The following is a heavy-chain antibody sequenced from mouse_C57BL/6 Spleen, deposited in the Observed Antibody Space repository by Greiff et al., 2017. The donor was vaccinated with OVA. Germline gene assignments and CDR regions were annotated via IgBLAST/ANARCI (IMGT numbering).Heavy chain of an antibody. CDR1: GFNIKDYY. CDR2: IDPEDGDT. Sequence: EVQLQQSGAELVRPGASVKLSCTASGFNIKDYYMHWVKQRPEQGLEWIGRIDPEDGDTEYAPKFQGKATMTADTSSNTAYMQLSSLTSEDTAVYYCTAFDYYCYAMDYWGQGTSVTVSS. CDR3: TAFDYYCYAMDY. J-gene: IGHJ4*01. V-gene: IGHV14-1*01. D-gene: IGHD1-1*01.